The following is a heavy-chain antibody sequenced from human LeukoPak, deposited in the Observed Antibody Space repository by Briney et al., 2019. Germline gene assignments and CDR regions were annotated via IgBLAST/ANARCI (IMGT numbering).Heavy chain of an antibody. CDR1: GFTFSDSY. CDR2: ISSSSSYI. D-gene: IGHD6-19*01. Sequence: GGSLRLSCAASGFTFSDSYMSWVRQAPGKGLEWVSSISSSSSYIYYADSVKGRFTISRDNAKNSLYLQMNSLRAEDTAVYYCARGIAVAGDAFDIWGQGTMVTVSS. J-gene: IGHJ3*02. V-gene: IGHV3-21*01. CDR3: ARGIAVAGDAFDI.